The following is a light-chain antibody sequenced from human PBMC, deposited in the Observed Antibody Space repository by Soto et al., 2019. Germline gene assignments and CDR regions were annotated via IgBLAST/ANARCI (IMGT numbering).Light chain of an antibody. J-gene: IGKJ5*01. CDR3: QQYYDWPIT. Sequence: EIVMTQSPATLSVSPGERATLSCRASQSVNSNYLAWYQQKPGQAPRLLIYDASNRATGIPARFSGSGSGTEFTLTISSLQSEDFAVYYCQQYYDWPITFGQGTRLEIK. V-gene: IGKV3D-15*01. CDR1: QSVNSN. CDR2: DAS.